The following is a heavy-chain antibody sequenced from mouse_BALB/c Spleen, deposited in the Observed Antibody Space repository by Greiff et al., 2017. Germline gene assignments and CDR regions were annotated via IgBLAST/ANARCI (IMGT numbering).Heavy chain of an antibody. CDR3: ARARDGYYGFAY. D-gene: IGHD2-3*01. V-gene: IGHV3-5*02. CDR1: GISITTGNYR. Sequence: VQLKESGPGLVKPSQTVSLTCTVTGISITTGNYRWSWIRQFPGNKLEWIGYIYYSGTITYNPSLTSRTTITRDTSKNQFFLEMNSLTAEDTATYYCARARDGYYGFAYWGQGTLVTVSA. CDR2: IYYSGTI. J-gene: IGHJ3*01.